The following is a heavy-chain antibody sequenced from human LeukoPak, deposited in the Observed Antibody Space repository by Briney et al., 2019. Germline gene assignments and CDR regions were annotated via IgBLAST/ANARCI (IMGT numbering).Heavy chain of an antibody. D-gene: IGHD3-10*01. CDR2: IGSGGDT. Sequence: GGPLRLSCAASGFTFSSYAMTWVRQAPGKGLEWVSVIGSGGDTCYADSVKGRFTISRDISKNTLYLQMNSLRAEDTAVYYCAKYYASRSRLSDFWGQGTLVTVSS. CDR3: AKYYASRSRLSDF. J-gene: IGHJ4*02. CDR1: GFTFSSYA. V-gene: IGHV3-23*01.